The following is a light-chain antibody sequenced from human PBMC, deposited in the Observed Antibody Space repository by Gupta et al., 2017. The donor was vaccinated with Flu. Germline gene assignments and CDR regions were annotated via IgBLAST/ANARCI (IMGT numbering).Light chain of an antibody. J-gene: IGLJ3*02. CDR2: EVT. CDR3: GSYTSSSTWV. V-gene: IGLV2-14*01. Sequence: QSALTQPASVSRSPGQSITISCTGTSSDIGGYNYVSWYLQHPGKAPKLMIYEVTNRPSGVSTRFSGSKSGNTASLPVSGLQAEDEADYFCGSYTSSSTWVFGGGTKLTVL. CDR1: SSDIGGYNY.